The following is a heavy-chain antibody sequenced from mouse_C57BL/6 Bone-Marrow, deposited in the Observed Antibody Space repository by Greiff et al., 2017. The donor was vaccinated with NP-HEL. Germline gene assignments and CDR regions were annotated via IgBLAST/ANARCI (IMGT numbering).Heavy chain of an antibody. J-gene: IGHJ3*01. CDR2: IYPGDGDT. CDR1: GYAFSSYW. D-gene: IGHD2-14*01. V-gene: IGHV1-80*01. Sequence: QVQLKQSGAELVKPGASVKISCKASGYAFSSYWMNWVKQRPGKGLEWIGQIYPGDGDTNYNGKFKGKATLTADKSSSTAYMQLSSLTSEDSAVYFCARTWIGSWFAYWGQGTLVTVSA. CDR3: ARTWIGSWFAY.